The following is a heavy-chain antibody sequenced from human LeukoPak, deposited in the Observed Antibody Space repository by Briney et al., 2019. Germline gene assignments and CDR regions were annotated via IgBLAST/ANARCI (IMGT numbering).Heavy chain of an antibody. CDR2: IYSGGST. J-gene: IGHJ5*02. Sequence: GGSLRLSCAASGFTFSSYSMNWVRQAPGKGLEWVSVIYSGGSTNYADSVKGRFTTSRDNSKNTLYLQMNSLRAEDTAVYYCARAIASSSWYRWFDPWGQGALVTVSS. CDR3: ARAIASSSWYRWFDP. CDR1: GFTFSSYS. D-gene: IGHD6-13*01. V-gene: IGHV3-66*01.